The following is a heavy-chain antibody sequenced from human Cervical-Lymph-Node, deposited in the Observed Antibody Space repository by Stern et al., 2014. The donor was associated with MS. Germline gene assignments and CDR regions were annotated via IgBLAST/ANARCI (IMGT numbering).Heavy chain of an antibody. CDR3: ARQTTAWASDV. J-gene: IGHJ4*02. Sequence: VQLVESGAELIRPGESLKISCKGSGFKFSIYWIAWVRQMPGKGLEWMGIIYPGDSATRYSPSFQGQFTMSADKSTSTAYLQWSSLNASDTAMYFCARQTTAWASDVWGQGTLVTVSS. D-gene: IGHD1-14*01. CDR1: GFKFSIYW. CDR2: IYPGDSAT. V-gene: IGHV5-51*01.